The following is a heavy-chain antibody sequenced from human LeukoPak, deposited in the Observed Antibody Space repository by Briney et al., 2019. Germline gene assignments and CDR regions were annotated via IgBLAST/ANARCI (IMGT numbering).Heavy chain of an antibody. CDR3: AKVTDSRRGSVDY. CDR2: ITYGGGST. Sequence: GGSLRLSCAASGFTFTSYAMSWVGQAPGKGRDWVSTITYGGGSTYYADSVKGRFTISRDNSKNTLSLQVNSLRAEDTAVYYCAKVTDSRRGSVDYWGQGTLVTVSS. CDR1: GFTFTSYA. V-gene: IGHV3-23*01. J-gene: IGHJ4*02. D-gene: IGHD6-13*01.